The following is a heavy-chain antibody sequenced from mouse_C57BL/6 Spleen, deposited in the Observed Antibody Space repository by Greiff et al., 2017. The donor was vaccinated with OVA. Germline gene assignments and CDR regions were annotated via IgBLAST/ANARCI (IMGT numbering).Heavy chain of an antibody. D-gene: IGHD1-1*01. CDR1: GYTFTEYT. Sequence: QVHVKQSGAELVKPGASVKLSCKASGYTFTEYTIHWVKQRSGQGLEWIGWFYPGSGSIKYNEKFKDKATLTADKSSSTVYMELIRLTSEDSAVYFCARHEDGYYGTPYYFDYWGQGTTLTVSS. V-gene: IGHV1-62-2*01. CDR3: ARHEDGYYGTPYYFDY. CDR2: FYPGSGSI. J-gene: IGHJ2*01.